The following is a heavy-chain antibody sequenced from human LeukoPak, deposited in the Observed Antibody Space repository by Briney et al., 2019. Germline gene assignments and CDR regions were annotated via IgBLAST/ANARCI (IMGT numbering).Heavy chain of an antibody. CDR2: INWNGGST. J-gene: IGHJ6*03. V-gene: IGHV3-20*04. D-gene: IGHD1-26*01. CDR1: GFTFDDYC. Sequence: PGGSLRLSCAASGFTFDDYCMSWARQAPGKGLEWVSGINWNGGSTGYADSVKGRFTISRDNAKNSLFLQMNSLRAEDTAVYFCARATWDPNYYYYMDVWGKGTTVTISS. CDR3: ARATWDPNYYYYMDV.